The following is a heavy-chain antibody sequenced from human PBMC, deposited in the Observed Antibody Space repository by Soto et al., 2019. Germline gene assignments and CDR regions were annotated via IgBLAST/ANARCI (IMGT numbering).Heavy chain of an antibody. CDR1: GFTFSSYW. D-gene: IGHD4-4*01. J-gene: IGHJ6*02. CDR2: INSDGSST. CDR3: ARVTVWYGMDV. Sequence: GGSLRLSCAASGFTFSSYWMHWVRQAPGKGLVWVSRINSDGSSTSYADSVKGRFTISRDNAKNTLYLQMNSMRAEDTAVYYCARVTVWYGMDVWGQGTTVTVSS. V-gene: IGHV3-74*01.